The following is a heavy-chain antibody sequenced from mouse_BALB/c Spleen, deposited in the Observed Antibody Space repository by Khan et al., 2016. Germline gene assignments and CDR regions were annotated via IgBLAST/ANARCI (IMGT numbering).Heavy chain of an antibody. CDR3: ARAWYFDY. CDR2: ISYDGSN. Sequence: VQLKESGPGLVKPSQSLSLTCSVTGYSITSGYYWNWIRQFPGNKLEWMGYISYDGSNNYNPSLKHRISITRDTPKNQFFLKLTSVTTEDTATYYCARAWYFDYWGQGTTLTVSS. J-gene: IGHJ2*01. CDR1: GYSITSGYY. V-gene: IGHV3-6*02.